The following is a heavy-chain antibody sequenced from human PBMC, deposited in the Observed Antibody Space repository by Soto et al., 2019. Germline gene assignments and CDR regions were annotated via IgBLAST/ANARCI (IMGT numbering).Heavy chain of an antibody. CDR1: GFTFSSYG. Sequence: QVQLVESGGGVVQPGRSLSLSCAASGFTFSSYGIHWVRQAPGKWLEWVAVIWYDGSNKYYADSVKGRFTISRDNSKNTLYLQMNSLRAEDTAVYYCAREVLVRGIKYHGMDVWGQGTTVTVSS. D-gene: IGHD3-10*01. CDR2: IWYDGSNK. CDR3: AREVLVRGIKYHGMDV. V-gene: IGHV3-33*01. J-gene: IGHJ6*02.